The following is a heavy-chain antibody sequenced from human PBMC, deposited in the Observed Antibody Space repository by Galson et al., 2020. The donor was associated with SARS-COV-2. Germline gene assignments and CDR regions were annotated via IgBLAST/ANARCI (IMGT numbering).Heavy chain of an antibody. CDR1: GFISSSYE. CDR2: ISSSGTTI. D-gene: IGHD4-4*01. J-gene: IGHJ4*02. V-gene: IGHV3-48*03. Sequence: GGSLRLSCAASGFISSSYEMNWVRQAPGKGLEWVSYISSSGTTIYYADSVKGRFTISKDNAKKSLYLQMNSLRAEDTAVYYCARESPPSNYGEIDYWGQGTLVTVSS. CDR3: ARESPPSNYGEIDY.